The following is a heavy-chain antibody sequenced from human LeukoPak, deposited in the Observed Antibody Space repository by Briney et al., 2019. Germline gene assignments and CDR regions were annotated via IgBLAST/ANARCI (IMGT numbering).Heavy chain of an antibody. Sequence: GGSLRLSCAASGFTFTSYAMTWVRQAPRKGLEWVSAISAGGGSTYYADSVKGRFTIARDNSKNTLSLQMDSLRAEDTAVYYCARDYYGSGMNDYWGQGTQVIVSS. V-gene: IGHV3-23*01. J-gene: IGHJ4*02. CDR2: ISAGGGST. CDR3: ARDYYGSGMNDY. CDR1: GFTFTSYA. D-gene: IGHD3-10*01.